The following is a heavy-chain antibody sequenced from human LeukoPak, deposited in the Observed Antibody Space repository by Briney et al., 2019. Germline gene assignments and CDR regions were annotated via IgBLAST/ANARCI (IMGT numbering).Heavy chain of an antibody. CDR3: IRDFRSADL. Sequence: PGGSLRLSCAASGFTFSSYAMGWVRQPPGKGLVWVSRIYVDGRTTNYADSVKGRFTISRDNAKNTVYLEMNSLSVEDTATYYCIRDFRSADLWGQGTLVTVTS. CDR1: GFTFSSYA. CDR2: IYVDGRTT. V-gene: IGHV3-74*01. J-gene: IGHJ5*02.